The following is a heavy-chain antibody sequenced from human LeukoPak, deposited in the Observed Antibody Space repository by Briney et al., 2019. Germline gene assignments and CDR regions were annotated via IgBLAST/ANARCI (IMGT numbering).Heavy chain of an antibody. D-gene: IGHD6-19*01. CDR1: GVSINDYF. V-gene: IGHV4-4*07. CDR2: IYTSGST. J-gene: IGHJ4*02. CDR3: ARGSPYSSGWYHFDY. Sequence: PSETLSLTCNVSGVSINDYFWSWIRQPAGKGLEWIGRIYTSGSTNYNPSLKSRVTMSVDTSKNQFSLKLSSVTAADTAVYYCARGSPYSSGWYHFDYWGQGTLVTVSS.